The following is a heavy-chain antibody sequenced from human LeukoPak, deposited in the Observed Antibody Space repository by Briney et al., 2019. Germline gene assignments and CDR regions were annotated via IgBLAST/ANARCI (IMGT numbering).Heavy chain of an antibody. Sequence: SEALSLTCTVPGGSISGYYWSWIRQPPGKGLEWIGYIYDSGSTNYNPSLKSRVTISVDTSKNQFSLKLSSVTAADTAVYFCARGGSGYDSFYYYGMDVWGQGTTVTVSS. V-gene: IGHV4-59*01. D-gene: IGHD5-12*01. CDR3: ARGGSGYDSFYYYGMDV. CDR1: GGSISGYY. J-gene: IGHJ6*02. CDR2: IYDSGST.